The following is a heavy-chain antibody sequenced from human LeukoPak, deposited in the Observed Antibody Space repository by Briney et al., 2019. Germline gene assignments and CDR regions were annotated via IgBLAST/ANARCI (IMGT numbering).Heavy chain of an antibody. J-gene: IGHJ6*02. V-gene: IGHV4-59*08. CDR3: ARSNVVVPSITKGYYYYAMDV. Sequence: SETLSLTCTVSGGSIYTYYWSWIRQPPGKGLEWIGYIYYSGNTNYNPSLKSRVTISVDMSKNQFSLKLSSVTAADTVVYYCARSNVVVPSITKGYYYYAMDVWGQGTTVTVSS. D-gene: IGHD2-2*01. CDR2: IYYSGNT. CDR1: GGSIYTYY.